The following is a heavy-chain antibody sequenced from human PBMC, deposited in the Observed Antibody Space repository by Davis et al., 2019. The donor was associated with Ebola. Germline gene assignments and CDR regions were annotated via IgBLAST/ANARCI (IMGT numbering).Heavy chain of an antibody. CDR3: ARDRIPSDYYYGMDV. CDR2: ISYDGSNK. CDR1: GFIFSSYA. Sequence: GESLKISCSASGFIFSSYAMHWVRQAPGKGLEWVAVISYDGSNKYYADSVKGRFTISRDNSKNTLYLQMNSLRAEDTAVYYCARDRIPSDYYYGMDVWGQGTTVTVSS. J-gene: IGHJ6*02. D-gene: IGHD1-26*01. V-gene: IGHV3-30*04.